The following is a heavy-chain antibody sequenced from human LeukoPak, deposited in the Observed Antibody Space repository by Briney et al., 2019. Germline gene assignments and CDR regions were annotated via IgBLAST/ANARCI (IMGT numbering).Heavy chain of an antibody. J-gene: IGHJ4*02. CDR3: ARAGEQWLVHGY. CDR2: INPSSGDT. Sequence: GASVKVSCKASGYTFTGYYMHWVRQAPGQGLEWMGWINPSSGDTSYARRFQGRVTMTRDTSISTAYMELSSLTSDDTAVYYCARAGEQWLVHGYWGQGTLVTVSS. CDR1: GYTFTGYY. D-gene: IGHD6-19*01. V-gene: IGHV1-2*02.